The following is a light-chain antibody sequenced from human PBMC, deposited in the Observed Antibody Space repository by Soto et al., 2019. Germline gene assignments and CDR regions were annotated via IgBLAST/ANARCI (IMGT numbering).Light chain of an antibody. CDR1: SSNIAKNY. CDR2: SDN. Sequence: QSVLTQPPSTSGTPGQRVTISCSGDSSNIAKNYVYWYQQVPGMAPKLLIYSDNQRPSGVPDRFSGSKSGTSDSLAISGLRSEDEADYYCAAWDYRLSGYGFGGGTKLTVL. CDR3: AAWDYRLSGYG. J-gene: IGLJ2*01. V-gene: IGLV1-47*02.